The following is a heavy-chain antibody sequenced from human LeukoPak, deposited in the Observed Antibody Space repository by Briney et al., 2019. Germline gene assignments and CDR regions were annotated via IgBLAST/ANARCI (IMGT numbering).Heavy chain of an antibody. D-gene: IGHD6-13*01. J-gene: IGHJ4*02. CDR1: GFTFSSYW. CDR2: IKQDGSEK. CDR3: ARDSRYSSSWYEPPKTNGY. V-gene: IGHV3-7*01. Sequence: GGSLRLSCAASGFTFSSYWMSWVRQAPGKGLEWVANIKQDGSEKYYVDSVKGRFTISRDNAKNPLYLQMNSLRAEDTAVYYCARDSRYSSSWYEPPKTNGYWGQGTLVTVSS.